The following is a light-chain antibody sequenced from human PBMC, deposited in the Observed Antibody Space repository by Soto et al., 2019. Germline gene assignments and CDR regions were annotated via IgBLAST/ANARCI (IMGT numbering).Light chain of an antibody. CDR2: EVS. CDR1: SSDVGGYNY. CDR3: SSYTSSSTRV. J-gene: IGLJ1*01. Sequence: QSVLTQPASVSGSPGQSITISCTGTSSDVGGYNYVSWYQQHPGKAPKLMIYEVSNRPSGVSNRFSGSKSGNTASLTISGLQAEDEADYYCSSYTSSSTRVFVTGTKLTVL. V-gene: IGLV2-14*01.